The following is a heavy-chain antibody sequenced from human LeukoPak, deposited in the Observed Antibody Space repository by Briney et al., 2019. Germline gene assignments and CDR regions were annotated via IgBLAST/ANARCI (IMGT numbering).Heavy chain of an antibody. V-gene: IGHV4-39*01. J-gene: IGHJ4*02. D-gene: IGHD3-10*01. Sequence: SETLSLTCTVSGGSISGSSYYWGWIRQPPGKGLECIGSIYYSGSTYYNPSLKSRVTISVDTSKNQFSLKLSSVTAADTAVYYCARGDPGRIYPPHLPHRPPNYFDYWGQGTLVTVSS. CDR3: ARGDPGRIYPPHLPHRPPNYFDY. CDR2: IYYSGST. CDR1: GGSISGSSYY.